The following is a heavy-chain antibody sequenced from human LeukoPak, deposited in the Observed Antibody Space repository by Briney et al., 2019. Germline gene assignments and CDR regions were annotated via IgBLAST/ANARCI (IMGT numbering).Heavy chain of an antibody. V-gene: IGHV3-23*01. D-gene: IGHD6-13*01. CDR2: ISGSGGST. CDR1: GFTFSSYA. Sequence: PGGSLRLSCAASGFTFSSYAMSWVRQAPGKGLEWVSAISGSGGSTYYADSVKGRFTISRDNSKNTLYLQMNSLRAEDTAVYYCAKDRLEYSSSWYLYYFDYWGQGTLVTVSS. J-gene: IGHJ4*02. CDR3: AKDRLEYSSSWYLYYFDY.